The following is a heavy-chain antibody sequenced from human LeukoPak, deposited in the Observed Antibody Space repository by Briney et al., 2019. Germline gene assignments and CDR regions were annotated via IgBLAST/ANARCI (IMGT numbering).Heavy chain of an antibody. CDR1: GGSFSGYY. CDR2: INHSGST. CDR3: ASYHRGRGYYFDY. J-gene: IGHJ4*02. V-gene: IGHV4-34*01. Sequence: SETLSLTCAVYGGSFSGYYWSWIRQPPGKGLEWIGEINHSGSTNYNPSLKSRVTISVDTSKNQFSLKLSSVTAADTAVYYCASYHRGRGYYFDYWGQGTLVTVSS. D-gene: IGHD3-10*01.